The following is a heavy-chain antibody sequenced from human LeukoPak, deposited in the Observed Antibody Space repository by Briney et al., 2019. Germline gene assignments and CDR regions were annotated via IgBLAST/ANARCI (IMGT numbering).Heavy chain of an antibody. V-gene: IGHV4-4*02. Sequence: SGTLSLTCTVSGDSINSLDLRSWVRQPPGKGLEWIGEMYLSGTTHSNPSVKSRVTISIDKSKNQFFLNLSSVTAADTAVYYCAGLVGRYSSGLYYYYFDYWGQGTLVTVSS. CDR1: GDSINSLDL. J-gene: IGHJ4*02. D-gene: IGHD3-22*01. CDR2: MYLSGTT. CDR3: AGLVGRYSSGLYYYYFDY.